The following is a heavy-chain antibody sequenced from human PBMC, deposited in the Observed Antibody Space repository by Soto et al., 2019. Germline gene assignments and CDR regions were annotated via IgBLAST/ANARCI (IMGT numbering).Heavy chain of an antibody. J-gene: IGHJ5*02. CDR2: IIPIFGTA. CDR3: ARDRGGSGLNWFDP. Sequence: QVQLVQSGAEVKKPGSSVKVSCKASGGTFSSFAISWVRQAPGQGLEWMGGIIPIFGTANYAQKFQGRVTXXAXEXMSTAYMELSSLRSEDTAVYYCARDRGGSGLNWFDPWGQGTLVTVSS. D-gene: IGHD6-19*01. CDR1: GGTFSSFA. V-gene: IGHV1-69*12.